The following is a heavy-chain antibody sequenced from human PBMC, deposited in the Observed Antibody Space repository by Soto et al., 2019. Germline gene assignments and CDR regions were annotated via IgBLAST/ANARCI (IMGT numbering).Heavy chain of an antibody. CDR2: ISSSSSTI. J-gene: IGHJ5*02. CDR3: ARHPERIAEIGWFDP. CDR1: GFTFSDYY. D-gene: IGHD6-13*01. V-gene: IGHV3-11*04. Sequence: GVLRLSCAASGFTFSDYYMSWIRQAPGKGLEWVSYISSSSSTIYYADSVKGRFTISRDNAKNSLYLQMNSLRAEDTAVYYCARHPERIAEIGWFDPWGQGTLVTVSS.